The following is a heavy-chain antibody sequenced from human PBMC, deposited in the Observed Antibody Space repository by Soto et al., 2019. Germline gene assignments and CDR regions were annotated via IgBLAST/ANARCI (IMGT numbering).Heavy chain of an antibody. J-gene: IGHJ4*02. CDR3: AREAAAGNFDY. CDR2: SNAGNGNT. CDR1: GYTFASYT. Sequence: ASVKVSCKASGYTFASYTIHWVRQAPGQRLEWMGRSNAGNGNTEYSQEFQGRVTITSDTSASTSYMELSSLRSDDMAVYYCAREAAAGNFDYWGQGTLVTVS. V-gene: IGHV1-3*02. D-gene: IGHD6-13*01.